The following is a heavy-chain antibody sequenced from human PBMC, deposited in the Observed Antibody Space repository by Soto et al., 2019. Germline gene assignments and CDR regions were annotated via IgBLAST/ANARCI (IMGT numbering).Heavy chain of an antibody. V-gene: IGHV3-33*01. CDR2: IWYDGSNK. CDR3: ARGRYQFNWFDP. Sequence: GGSLRLSCAASGFTFSSYGMHWVRQAPGKGLEWVAVIWYDGSNKYYADSVKGRFTISRDNSKNTLYLQMNSLRAEDTAVYYCARGRYQFNWFDPWGQGTLVTVSS. CDR1: GFTFSSYG. J-gene: IGHJ5*02. D-gene: IGHD2-2*01.